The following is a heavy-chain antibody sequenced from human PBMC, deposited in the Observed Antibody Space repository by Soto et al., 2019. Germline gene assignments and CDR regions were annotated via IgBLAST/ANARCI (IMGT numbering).Heavy chain of an antibody. Sequence: SETLSLTCTISGGSISSGGYYWSWIRQHPGKGLEWIGYIYYSGNTYYNPSLESRITISVDTSKNQFSLNLSSVTAADTAVYYCAGLSRFYFGYWGQGTLVTAPQ. D-gene: IGHD3-3*01. V-gene: IGHV4-31*03. CDR2: IYYSGNT. CDR1: GGSISSGGYY. CDR3: AGLSRFYFGY. J-gene: IGHJ4*02.